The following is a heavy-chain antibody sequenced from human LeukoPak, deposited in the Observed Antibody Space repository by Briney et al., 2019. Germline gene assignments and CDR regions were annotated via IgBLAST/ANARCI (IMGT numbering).Heavy chain of an antibody. CDR3: ARPDRVVPAAMSPYGMDV. J-gene: IGHJ6*04. CDR1: GGTFSSYA. CDR2: IIPIFGTA. V-gene: IGHV1-69*06. Sequence: SVKVSCRASGGTFSSYAISWVRQAPGQGLEWMGGIIPIFGTANYAQKFQGRVMITADKSTSTAYMELSSLRSEDTAVCYCARPDRVVPAAMSPYGMDVWGKGTTVTVSS. D-gene: IGHD2-2*01.